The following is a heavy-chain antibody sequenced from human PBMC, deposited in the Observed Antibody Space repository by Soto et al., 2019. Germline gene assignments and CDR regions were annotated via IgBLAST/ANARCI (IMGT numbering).Heavy chain of an antibody. CDR2: IFSNDEK. CDR1: GFSLSNARMG. J-gene: IGHJ5*02. V-gene: IGHV2-26*01. Sequence: QVTLKESGPVLVKPTETLTLTCTVSGFSLSNARMGVSWIRQPPGKALEWLAHIFSNDEKSYSTSLKSRLTISKDTSKSQVVLTMTNMDPVDTATYYCARIPRESRGWYEPTNWFDPWGQGTLVTVSS. CDR3: ARIPRESRGWYEPTNWFDP. D-gene: IGHD6-19*01.